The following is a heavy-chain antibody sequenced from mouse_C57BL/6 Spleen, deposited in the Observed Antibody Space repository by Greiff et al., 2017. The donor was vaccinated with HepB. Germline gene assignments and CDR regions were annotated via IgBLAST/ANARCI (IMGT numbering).Heavy chain of an antibody. CDR3: ARSDYYGSSFDY. J-gene: IGHJ2*01. CDR2: IYPGDGDT. V-gene: IGHV1-82*01. D-gene: IGHD1-1*01. Sequence: QVQLQQSGPELVKPGASVKISCKASGYAFSSSWMNWVKQRPGKGLEWIGRIYPGDGDTNYNGKFKGKATLTEDKSSSTAYMQLSSLTSEDSAVYFCARSDYYGSSFDYWGQGTTLTVSS. CDR1: GYAFSSSW.